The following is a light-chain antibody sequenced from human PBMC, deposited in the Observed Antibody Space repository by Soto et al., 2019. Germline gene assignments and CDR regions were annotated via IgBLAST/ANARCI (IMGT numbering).Light chain of an antibody. CDR1: SSDVGGYNY. J-gene: IGLJ1*01. V-gene: IGLV2-11*01. CDR3: SSYKRTSRVYV. Sequence: QSALTQPRSVSGSPGQSVTISCTGTSSDVGGYNYVSWYLQHPGKAPKVMIYDVSKRPSGVPDRFSGSKSGNTASLTISGLQSEDEADYFCSSYKRTSRVYVFGTGTKLTVL. CDR2: DVS.